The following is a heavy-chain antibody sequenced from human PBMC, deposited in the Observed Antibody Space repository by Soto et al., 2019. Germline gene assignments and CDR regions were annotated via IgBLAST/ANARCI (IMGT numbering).Heavy chain of an antibody. Sequence: PGGSLRLSCAASGFTFSSYEMNWVRQAPGKGLEWVANIKQDGSEKYYVDSVKGRFTISRDNAKNSLYLQMNSLRAEDTAVYYCARVLRPYYDFWSGYQFSEVLGGDGDYGMDVWGQGTTVTVSS. D-gene: IGHD3-3*01. CDR1: GFTFSSYE. V-gene: IGHV3-7*01. CDR3: ARVLRPYYDFWSGYQFSEVLGGDGDYGMDV. J-gene: IGHJ6*02. CDR2: IKQDGSEK.